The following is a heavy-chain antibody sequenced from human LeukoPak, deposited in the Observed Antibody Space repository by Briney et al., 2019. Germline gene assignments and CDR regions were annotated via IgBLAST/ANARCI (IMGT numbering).Heavy chain of an antibody. D-gene: IGHD1-1*01. V-gene: IGHV1-24*01. CDR1: GYTLTELS. CDR2: FDPEDGEA. J-gene: IGHJ4*02. Sequence: GASVKVSCKASGYTLTELSMHWVRQAPGKGLEWMGGFDPEDGEAIYAQKFQGRVTMTEDTSTDTAYMELSSLRSEDTAVYYCATPLGNWNDVYYFDYWGQGTLVTVSS. CDR3: ATPLGNWNDVYYFDY.